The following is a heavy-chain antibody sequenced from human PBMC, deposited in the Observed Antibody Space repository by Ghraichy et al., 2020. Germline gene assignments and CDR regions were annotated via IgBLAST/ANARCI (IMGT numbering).Heavy chain of an antibody. J-gene: IGHJ1*01. CDR2: ITDNGGTT. CDR3: AKFARDWPNEYLQH. D-gene: IGHD3/OR15-3a*01. Sequence: GSLHISCAASGFTFRTYAMSWVRQAPGKGLEWVSAITDNGGTTYDAESMKGRFTISRDNSKNTLFLQMNSLRGEDTAVYYCAKFARDWPNEYLQHWGQGALVTVSS. CDR1: GFTFRTYA. V-gene: IGHV3-23*01.